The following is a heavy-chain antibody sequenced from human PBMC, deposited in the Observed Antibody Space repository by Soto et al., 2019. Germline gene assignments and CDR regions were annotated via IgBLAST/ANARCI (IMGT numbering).Heavy chain of an antibody. CDR1: GGTFSSYT. D-gene: IGHD3-22*01. Sequence: QVQLVHSGAGVTKPGSSVKVSCKASGGTFSSYTISWVRQAPGQGLEWMGRIIPILGIANYAQKFQGRVTITADKSTSTAYMELGSLRSEDTAVYYCAARPDYYDSSAERAIFDSWGQGTPFTVSS. V-gene: IGHV1-69*02. CDR3: AARPDYYDSSAERAIFDS. J-gene: IGHJ4*02. CDR2: IIPILGIA.